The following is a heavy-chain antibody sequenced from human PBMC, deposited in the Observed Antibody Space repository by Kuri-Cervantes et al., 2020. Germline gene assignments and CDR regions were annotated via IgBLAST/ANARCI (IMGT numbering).Heavy chain of an antibody. D-gene: IGHD5-18*01. CDR1: GYSISSSSYY. Sequence: SETLSLTCTVSGYSISSSSYYWGWIRQPPGKGLEWIGSIYYSGSTYYNPSLKSRVTISVDTSKNQFSLKLSSVTAADTAVYYCARVSGNVDTAMVGHFDYWGQGTLVTVSS. V-gene: IGHV4-39*07. CDR3: ARVSGNVDTAMVGHFDY. CDR2: IYYSGST. J-gene: IGHJ4*02.